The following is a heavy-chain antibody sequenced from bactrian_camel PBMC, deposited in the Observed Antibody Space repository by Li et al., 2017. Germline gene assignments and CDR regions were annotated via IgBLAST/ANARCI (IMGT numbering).Heavy chain of an antibody. D-gene: IGHD7*01. Sequence: DVQLVESGGGPVQAGGSLRLACTASGYSYSTKYMAWFRQGPGKEREGVALIDSDSSTSYADSVKGRFTISQDKGKNTVYLLMNSLKPDDSGTYYCAYESGTTPDLCRRRGPGGYFGQGTQVTVS. V-gene: IGHV3S10*01. J-gene: IGHJ4*01. CDR2: IDSDSST. CDR1: GYSYSTKY.